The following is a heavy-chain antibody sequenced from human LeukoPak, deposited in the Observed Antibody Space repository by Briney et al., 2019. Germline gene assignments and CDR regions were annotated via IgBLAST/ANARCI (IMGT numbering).Heavy chain of an antibody. Sequence: ASVKVSCKASGGTFSRSAISWMRQAPGQGLEWMGGIIPIFGPADYAQKFQGRVTITADESTSTAYLELSSLRSEDTAVYYCATSLPYGYYDSGGSNWFDPWGQGTLVTVSS. J-gene: IGHJ5*02. V-gene: IGHV1-69*13. CDR3: ATSLPYGYYDSGGSNWFDP. D-gene: IGHD3-22*01. CDR1: GGTFSRSA. CDR2: IIPIFGPA.